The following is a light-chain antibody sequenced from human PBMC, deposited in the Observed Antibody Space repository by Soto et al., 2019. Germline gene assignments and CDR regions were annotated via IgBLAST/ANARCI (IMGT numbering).Light chain of an antibody. CDR2: EVT. Sequence: QSVLTQPPSASGSPGQSVTISCTGTSSDVGGYNFVSWYQQYPGKAPKLIIYEVTKRPSGVPARFSGPKSGNTASLTVSGLQAEDEADYYCKSYVGDNTVVFGGGTKLTVL. V-gene: IGLV2-8*01. J-gene: IGLJ2*01. CDR1: SSDVGGYNF. CDR3: KSYVGDNTVV.